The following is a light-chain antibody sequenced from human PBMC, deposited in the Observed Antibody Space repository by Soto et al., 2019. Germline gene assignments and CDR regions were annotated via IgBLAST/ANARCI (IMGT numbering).Light chain of an antibody. CDR3: SSYTSRSTLNYV. CDR2: EVS. CDR1: SSDVGGYNY. V-gene: IGLV2-14*01. J-gene: IGLJ1*01. Sequence: QSSLPQPAAVSGSPGQSITVSCTGTSSDVGGYNYVSWYQQHPGKAPKIMIYEVSNRPSGVSNRFSGSKSGNTASLTISGLQAEDEADYYCSSYTSRSTLNYVFGTGTKVTVL.